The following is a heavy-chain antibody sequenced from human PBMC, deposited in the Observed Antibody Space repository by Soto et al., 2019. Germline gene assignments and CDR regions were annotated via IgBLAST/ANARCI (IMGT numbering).Heavy chain of an antibody. V-gene: IGHV1-18*01. CDR3: ARGVGSGTYYNQYNWFDP. D-gene: IGHD3-10*01. Sequence: ASVKVSCKASGYTFTNYGISWVRQAPGQGLEWMGWINTYNGNTNHAQKLQGRVTMTTDTSTSTAYMELRSLRSDDTAVYYCARGVGSGTYYNQYNWFDPWGQRTLVTVSS. CDR1: GYTFTNYG. J-gene: IGHJ5*02. CDR2: INTYNGNT.